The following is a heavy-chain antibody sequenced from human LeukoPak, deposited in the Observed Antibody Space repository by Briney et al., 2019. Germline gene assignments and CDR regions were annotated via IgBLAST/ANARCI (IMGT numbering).Heavy chain of an antibody. CDR3: ARVVYHDSSGYYSPEYFQH. CDR1: GGSINSGGYY. J-gene: IGHJ1*01. Sequence: KSSETLSLTCTVSGGSINSGGYYWSWIRQHPGKGLEWIGYIYYSGSTYYNPSLKSRVTISVDTSKNQFSLKLSSVTAADTAVYYCARVVYHDSSGYYSPEYFQHWGQGTLVTVSS. V-gene: IGHV4-31*03. CDR2: IYYSGST. D-gene: IGHD3-22*01.